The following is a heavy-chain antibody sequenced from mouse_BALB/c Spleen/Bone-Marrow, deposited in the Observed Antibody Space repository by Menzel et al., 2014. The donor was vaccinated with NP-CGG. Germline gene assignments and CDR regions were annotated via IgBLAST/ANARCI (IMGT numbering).Heavy chain of an antibody. D-gene: IGHD2-2*01. CDR1: GYTFSSYW. J-gene: IGHJ3*01. V-gene: IGHV1-9*01. Sequence: VQLQQSGAELVRPGTSVKVSCKATGYTFSSYWIEWVKQRPGHGLEWIGEILPGSGSTNYNEKFKGKATFTADTSSNTAYMQLSSLTSEDSAVYYCARRGGYPWFAYWGQGTLVTVSA. CDR2: ILPGSGST. CDR3: ARRGGYPWFAY.